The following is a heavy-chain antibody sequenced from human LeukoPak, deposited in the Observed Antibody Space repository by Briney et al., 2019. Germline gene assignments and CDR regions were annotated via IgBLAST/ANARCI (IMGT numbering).Heavy chain of an antibody. CDR3: ARSGYYGSGSYSDY. CDR1: GFNFEDYG. V-gene: IGHV3-20*04. Sequence: GGSLRHSCAASGFNFEDYGMSWVRQAARKGLEWDSGIIWRCDRTGYEDALQGRFTISRDHAKNSLYLQRNSLRAGDTALYYCARSGYYGSGSYSDYWGQGTLVTVSS. J-gene: IGHJ4*02. CDR2: IIWRCDRT. D-gene: IGHD3-10*01.